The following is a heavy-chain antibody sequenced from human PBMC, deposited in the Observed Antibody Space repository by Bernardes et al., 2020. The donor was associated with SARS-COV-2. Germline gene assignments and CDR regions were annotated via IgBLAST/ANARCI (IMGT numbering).Heavy chain of an antibody. Sequence: SETLSLTCAVSGDSFSDYYWTWIRQPPGKGLEWVGDINHSGSTNYYPYLKRRVTITVDTSKNQFSLKLNSVTAADTAGYYCAREDSTSARLNWFDPWGQGTLVTVSS. CDR3: AREDSTSARLNWFDP. D-gene: IGHD6-6*01. CDR1: GDSFSDYY. CDR2: INHSGST. V-gene: IGHV4-34*01. J-gene: IGHJ5*02.